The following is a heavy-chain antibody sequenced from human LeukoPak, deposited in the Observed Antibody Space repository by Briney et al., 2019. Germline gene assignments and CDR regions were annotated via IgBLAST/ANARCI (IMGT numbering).Heavy chain of an antibody. CDR1: GFSFSDYY. V-gene: IGHV3-11*01. J-gene: IGHJ6*02. D-gene: IGHD3-22*01. Sequence: GGSLRLSCVACGFSFSDYYMSWIRQAPGRGLEWISYISGSGSDLYYADSVKGRFTISRDNANDSLYLQMNSLRAEDTAVYYCARSIGYYYTVDVWGQGTTVTVSS. CDR3: ARSIGYYYTVDV. CDR2: ISGSGSDL.